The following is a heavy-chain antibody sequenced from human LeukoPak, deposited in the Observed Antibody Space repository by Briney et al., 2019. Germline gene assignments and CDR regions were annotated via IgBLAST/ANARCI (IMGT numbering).Heavy chain of an antibody. CDR3: ARILPRSVKQWQPFEY. CDR1: SGSFSGYY. CDR2: INHSGST. V-gene: IGHV4-34*01. Sequence: SETLSLTCAVYSGSFSGYYWSWIRQPPGKGLEWIGEINHSGSTNYNPSLKSRVTISVDTSKNQFSLKLSSVTAADTAVYYCARILPRSVKQWQPFEYWGQGTLVTVSS. J-gene: IGHJ4*02. D-gene: IGHD6-19*01.